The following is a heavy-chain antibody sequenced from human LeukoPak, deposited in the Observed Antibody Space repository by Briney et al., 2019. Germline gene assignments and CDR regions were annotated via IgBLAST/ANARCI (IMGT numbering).Heavy chain of an antibody. Sequence: GGSLRLSCAASGLTFSDFWMHWVRQPPAKRLVWVALVKGDGRTTIYTDSVKGRFTISRDNAKNTLYLQMNSMRADDSGVYYCATGHSYGYDYWGQGVLVTVSS. CDR1: GLTFSDFW. CDR3: ATGHSYGYDY. V-gene: IGHV3-74*01. J-gene: IGHJ4*02. CDR2: VKGDGRTT. D-gene: IGHD5-18*01.